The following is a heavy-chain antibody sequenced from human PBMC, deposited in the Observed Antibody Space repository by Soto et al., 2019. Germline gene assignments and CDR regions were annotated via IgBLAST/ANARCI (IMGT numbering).Heavy chain of an antibody. D-gene: IGHD3-10*01. CDR2: SKNKADSYTT. CDR3: TVWGSGNEWGAA. J-gene: IGHJ4*02. Sequence: EVQLVESGGGLVQPGGSLRLSCAASGFTFSDHYMDWVRQAPGKGLEWVGRSKNKADSYTTEYAASVKGRITISRAGSKHSLFLQMNSLKTEDTAVYYCTVWGSGNEWGAAWGQGILVTVSS. CDR1: GFTFSDHY. V-gene: IGHV3-72*01.